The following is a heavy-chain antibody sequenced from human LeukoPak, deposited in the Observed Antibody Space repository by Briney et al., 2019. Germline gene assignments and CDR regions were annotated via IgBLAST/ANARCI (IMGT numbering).Heavy chain of an antibody. J-gene: IGHJ5*02. V-gene: IGHV4-38-2*01. CDR1: GFTFSRYD. Sequence: GSLRLSCAASGFTFSRYDMNWVRQPPGKGLEWIGSIYYSGSTYYNPSLKSRVTISVDTSKNQFSLKLSSVTAADTAVYYCARQAVIIPTGVEGPWFDPWGQGTLVAVSS. CDR3: ARQAVIIPTGVEGPWFDP. D-gene: IGHD1-14*01. CDR2: IYYSGST.